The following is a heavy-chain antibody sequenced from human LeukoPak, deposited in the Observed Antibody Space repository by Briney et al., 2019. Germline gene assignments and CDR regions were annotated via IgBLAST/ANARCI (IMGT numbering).Heavy chain of an antibody. Sequence: ASVKVSCKASGYTFTGYYMHWVRQAPGQGLEWMGWINPNSGGTNYAQKFQGRVTMTRDTSISTAYMELSRLRSDDTAVYYCARDHFGYYDSSGYYDYWGQGTLVTVSS. D-gene: IGHD3-22*01. CDR1: GYTFTGYY. J-gene: IGHJ4*02. V-gene: IGHV1-2*02. CDR2: INPNSGGT. CDR3: ARDHFGYYDSSGYYDY.